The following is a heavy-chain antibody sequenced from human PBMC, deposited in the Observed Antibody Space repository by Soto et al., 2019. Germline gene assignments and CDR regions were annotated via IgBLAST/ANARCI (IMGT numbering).Heavy chain of an antibody. Sequence: GASVKVSCKASGYTFTSYGISWVRQAPGQGLEWMGWISAYNGNTNYAQKLQGRVTMTTDTSTSTAYMELRSLRSDDTAVYYCARDRWDGDYSLTDSFDYWGQGTLVTVSS. CDR3: ARDRWDGDYSLTDSFDY. CDR2: ISAYNGNT. V-gene: IGHV1-18*04. J-gene: IGHJ4*02. D-gene: IGHD4-17*01. CDR1: GYTFTSYG.